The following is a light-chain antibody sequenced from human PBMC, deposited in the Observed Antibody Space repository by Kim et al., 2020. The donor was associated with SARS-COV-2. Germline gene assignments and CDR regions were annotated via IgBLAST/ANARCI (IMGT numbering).Light chain of an antibody. CDR1: SSDVGSYNR. J-gene: IGLJ2*01. CDR3: SSYTSSSTLV. V-gene: IGLV2-18*02. Sequence: GQSVTVPCTGTSSDVGSYNRVTWYQQPPGTAHKLMIYEVSNRPSGVPDRFSGSKAGNTASLTISGLQAEDEAEYYCSSYTSSSTLVFGGGTQLTVL. CDR2: EVS.